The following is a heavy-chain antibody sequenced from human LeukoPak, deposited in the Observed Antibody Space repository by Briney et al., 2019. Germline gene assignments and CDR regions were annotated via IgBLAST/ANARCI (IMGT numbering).Heavy chain of an antibody. CDR3: ARDRIAVAGMGAFQH. Sequence: GRSLRLSCAASRFTFSTYAMHWFRQAPGKGLEWVAGISNDGTNEDHADSVKGRFTISRDNSKNTLYLQMNSLRAEDTAIYYCARDRIAVAGMGAFQHWGQGTLVTVSS. CDR1: RFTFSTYA. V-gene: IGHV3-30-3*01. CDR2: ISNDGTNE. J-gene: IGHJ1*01. D-gene: IGHD6-19*01.